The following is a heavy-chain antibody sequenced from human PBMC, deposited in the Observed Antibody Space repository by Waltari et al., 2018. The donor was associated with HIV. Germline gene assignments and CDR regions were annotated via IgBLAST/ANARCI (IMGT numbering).Heavy chain of an antibody. J-gene: IGHJ4*02. CDR1: TGYITQSYD. CDR2: IYSNGVS. V-gene: IGHV4-39*01. Sequence: QLQLQESGPALVKPSETLSLTCTVSTGYITQSYDWGWVRQFPGTGLEWIGSIYSNGVSHYAPSLKSRVALSVDMSKNQFSLTLTAVTAADTSRYFCVALRTVTGTIDKWGQGTLVTVS. CDR3: VALRTVTGTIDK. D-gene: IGHD6-19*01.